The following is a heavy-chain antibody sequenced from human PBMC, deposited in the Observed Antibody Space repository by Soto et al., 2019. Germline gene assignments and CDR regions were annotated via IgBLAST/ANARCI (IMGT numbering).Heavy chain of an antibody. V-gene: IGHV4-30-2*01. CDR1: GGSISSGGYS. J-gene: IGHJ6*02. CDR3: PRDNPPGTGTNYGMDV. D-gene: IGHD1-1*01. CDR2: IYHSGST. Sequence: KTSETLSLTCAVSGGSISSGGYSWSWIRQPPGKGLEWIGCIYHSGSTYYNPSLKIRVTISVDRSKNQFSLKLSSVSAADTAVYYCPRDNPPGTGTNYGMDVWGQGTTVTVSS.